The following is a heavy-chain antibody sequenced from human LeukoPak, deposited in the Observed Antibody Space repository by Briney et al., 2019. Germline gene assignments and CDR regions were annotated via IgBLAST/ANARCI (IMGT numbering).Heavy chain of an antibody. D-gene: IGHD3/OR15-3a*01. Sequence: SETLSPTCAVYGGSFSSYYWSWIRQPAGKGLEWIGRIYTSGSTNYNPSLKSRVTMSVDTSKNQFSLKLSSVTAADTAVYYCARVWTIPGGMDVWGQGTTVTVSS. CDR3: ARVWTIPGGMDV. J-gene: IGHJ6*02. CDR2: IYTSGST. V-gene: IGHV4-59*10. CDR1: GGSFSSYY.